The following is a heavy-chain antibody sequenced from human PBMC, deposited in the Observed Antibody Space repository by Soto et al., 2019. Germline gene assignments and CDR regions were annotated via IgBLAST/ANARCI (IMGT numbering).Heavy chain of an antibody. CDR1: GFPFNNAW. Sequence: GGSLRLSCAGSGFPFNNAWMTWVRQAPGQGLEWIGRITSRTYGATTDYAAPVKGRFTISRDNAKNSLYLQMNSLRAEDTAVYYCAGGHPPPDYWGQGTLVTVSS. J-gene: IGHJ4*02. V-gene: IGHV3-15*01. CDR2: ITSRTYGATT. CDR3: AGGHPPPDY.